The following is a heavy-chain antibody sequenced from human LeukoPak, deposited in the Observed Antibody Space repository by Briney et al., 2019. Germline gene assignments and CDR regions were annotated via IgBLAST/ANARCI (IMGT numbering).Heavy chain of an antibody. CDR2: ISSSSSYT. J-gene: IGHJ4*02. CDR1: GFTFSDYY. CDR3: ARDRRYCSGGSCQHDY. Sequence: PGGSLRLSCAASGFTFSDYYMSWIRQAPGKGLEWVSYISSSSSYTNYADSVKGRFTISRDNAKNSLYLQMNSLRDEGTAVYYCARDRRYCSGGSCQHDYWGQGTLVTVSS. D-gene: IGHD2-15*01. V-gene: IGHV3-11*06.